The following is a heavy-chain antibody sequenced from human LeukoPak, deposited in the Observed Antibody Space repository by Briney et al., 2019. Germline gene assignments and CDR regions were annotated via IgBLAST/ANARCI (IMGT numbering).Heavy chain of an antibody. CDR1: GGSISSGDYY. CDR2: IYYSGST. CDR3: ASPMITFGGVIVKGGMDV. V-gene: IGHV4-30-4*01. Sequence: SETLSLTCTVSGGSISSGDYYWRWIRQPPGKGLEWIGYIYYSGSTYYNPSLKSRVTISVDTSKNQFSLKLSSVTAADTAVYYCASPMITFGGVIVKGGMDVWGQGTTVTVSS. J-gene: IGHJ6*02. D-gene: IGHD3-16*02.